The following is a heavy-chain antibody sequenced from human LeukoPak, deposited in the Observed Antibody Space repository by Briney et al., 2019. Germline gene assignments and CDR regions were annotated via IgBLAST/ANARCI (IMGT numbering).Heavy chain of an antibody. Sequence: SGPTLVKPTQTLTLTCTFSGFSLSTNGVGVGWIRQPPGKALEWLALIYWNDDKRYRPSLKSRLTITKDTSKDQVVLTMTNMDPVDTATYYCAHRRLIPGVAAGPDHFDFWGQGTLVTVSS. V-gene: IGHV2-5*01. D-gene: IGHD6-13*01. J-gene: IGHJ4*02. CDR2: IYWNDDK. CDR3: AHRRLIPGVAAGPDHFDF. CDR1: GFSLSTNGVG.